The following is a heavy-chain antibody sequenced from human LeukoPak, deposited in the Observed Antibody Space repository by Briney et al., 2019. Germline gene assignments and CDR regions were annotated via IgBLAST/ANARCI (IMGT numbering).Heavy chain of an antibody. J-gene: IGHJ4*02. Sequence: GGSLRLSCAASGFTFSSYSMNWVRQAPGKGLEWVSYICGSSSTIYYADSVKSRFTLSRDNAKNSLYLQMNSLRAEDTAVYYCARVSQTPGGRGYFDYWGQGTLVTVSS. D-gene: IGHD2-15*01. CDR2: ICGSSSTI. V-gene: IGHV3-48*01. CDR1: GFTFSSYS. CDR3: ARVSQTPGGRGYFDY.